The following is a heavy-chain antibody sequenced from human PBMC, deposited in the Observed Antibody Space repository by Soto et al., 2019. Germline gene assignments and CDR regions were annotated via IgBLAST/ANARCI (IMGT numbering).Heavy chain of an antibody. CDR2: ISYDGSNK. Sequence: QVQLVESGGGVVQPGRSLRLSCAASGFTFSSYGMHWVRQAPGKGLEWVAVISYDGSNKYYADSVKGRFTISRDNSKNTLYLQMNSLRAEDTAVYYCPKSDLVLKGWGQGTLVTVSS. V-gene: IGHV3-30*18. CDR3: PKSDLVLKG. CDR1: GFTFSSYG. D-gene: IGHD2-8*01. J-gene: IGHJ4*02.